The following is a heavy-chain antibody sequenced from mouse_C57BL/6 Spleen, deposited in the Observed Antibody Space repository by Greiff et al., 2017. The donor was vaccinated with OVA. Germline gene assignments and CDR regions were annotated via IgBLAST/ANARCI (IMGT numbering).Heavy chain of an antibody. CDR2: ISSGGSYT. CDR3: ARLQLGFDY. Sequence: DVKLVESGGDLVKPGGSLKLSCAASGFTFSSYGMSWVRQTPDKRLEWVATISSGGSYTYYPDSVKGRFTISRDNAKNTLYLQMSSLKSEDTAMYYCARLQLGFDYWGQGTTLTVSS. J-gene: IGHJ2*01. CDR1: GFTFSSYG. V-gene: IGHV5-6*02. D-gene: IGHD4-1*02.